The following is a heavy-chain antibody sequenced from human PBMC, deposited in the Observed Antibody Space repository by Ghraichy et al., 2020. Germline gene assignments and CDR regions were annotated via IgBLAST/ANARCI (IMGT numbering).Heavy chain of an antibody. CDR3: ASRPRWVDY. Sequence: SETLSLTCAVYGGSFSGYYWSWIRQPPGKGLEWIGEINHSGSTNYNPSLKSRVTISVDTSKNQFSLKLSSVTAADTAVYYCASRPRWVDYWGQGTLVTVSS. CDR1: GGSFSGYY. V-gene: IGHV4-34*01. J-gene: IGHJ4*02. D-gene: IGHD6-13*01. CDR2: INHSGST.